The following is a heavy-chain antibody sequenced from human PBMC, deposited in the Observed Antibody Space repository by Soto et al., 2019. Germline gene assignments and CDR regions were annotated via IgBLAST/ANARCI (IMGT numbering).Heavy chain of an antibody. V-gene: IGHV5-51*01. D-gene: IGHD3-22*01. CDR3: ARRPKTDYYDSSGSFFDY. CDR1: GYSFTSYW. Sequence: GESLKISCKGSGYSFTSYWIGWVRQMPGKGLEWKGIIYPGNSDTRYSPSFQGQVTISADKSISTAYLQWSSLKASDTAMYYCARRPKTDYYDSSGSFFDYWGQGTLVTVSS. CDR2: IYPGNSDT. J-gene: IGHJ4*02.